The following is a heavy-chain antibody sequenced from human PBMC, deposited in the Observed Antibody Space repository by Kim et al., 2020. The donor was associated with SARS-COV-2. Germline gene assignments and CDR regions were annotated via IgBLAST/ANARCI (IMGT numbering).Heavy chain of an antibody. CDR2: IYYSGST. CDR1: GGSISSSSYY. CDR3: ASWSAGGGVY. V-gene: IGHV4-39*01. J-gene: IGHJ4*02. Sequence: SETLSLTCTVSGGSISSSSYYWGWIRQPPGKGLEWIGSIYYSGSTYYNPSLKSRVTISVDTSKNQFSLKLSSVTAADTAVYYCASWSAGGGVYWGQGTLVTVSS. D-gene: IGHD2-8*02.